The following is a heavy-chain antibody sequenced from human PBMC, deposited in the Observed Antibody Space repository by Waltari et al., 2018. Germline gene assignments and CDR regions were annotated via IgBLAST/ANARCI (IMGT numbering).Heavy chain of an antibody. CDR1: GGTFSSYA. D-gene: IGHD2-15*01. CDR3: ARAAEASGGRNYYYYYMDV. V-gene: IGHV1-69*11. CDR2: IIPVLGRA. J-gene: IGHJ6*03. Sequence: QVQLVQSGAEVKKPGSSVKVSCKASGGTFSSYAISWVRQAPGQGLEWMGGIIPVLGRANYPQKFQARVTIAAGETKGTAYMELRSLRSEDTAVYYCARAAEASGGRNYYYYYMDVWGKGTTVTVSS.